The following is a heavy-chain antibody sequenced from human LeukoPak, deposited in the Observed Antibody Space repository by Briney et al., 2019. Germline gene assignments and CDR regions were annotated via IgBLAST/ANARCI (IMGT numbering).Heavy chain of an antibody. Sequence: GGSLRLSCAASGFTFSSYGMHWVRQAPGKGLEWVAVIWYDGSNKYYADSVKGRFTISRDNSKNTLYLQMNSLRAEDTAVYYCARETAVSGGIFFDYWGQGTLVTVSS. D-gene: IGHD3-10*01. CDR3: ARETAVSGGIFFDY. CDR2: IWYDGSNK. V-gene: IGHV3-33*01. J-gene: IGHJ4*02. CDR1: GFTFSSYG.